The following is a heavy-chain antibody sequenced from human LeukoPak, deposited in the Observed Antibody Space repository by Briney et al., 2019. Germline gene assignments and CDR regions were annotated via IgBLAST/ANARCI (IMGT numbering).Heavy chain of an antibody. Sequence: GGSLRLSCVASGLTVSSNYMSWVRQAPGKGLERVSVIYSGGSTYYADSVKGRFTIPRDNSKNTVYLQMNTLRAEDTALYYCARGTSGTYFSVAFDIWGQGTMVTVSS. V-gene: IGHV3-53*01. CDR3: ARGTSGTYFSVAFDI. D-gene: IGHD1-26*01. CDR2: IYSGGST. CDR1: GLTVSSNY. J-gene: IGHJ3*02.